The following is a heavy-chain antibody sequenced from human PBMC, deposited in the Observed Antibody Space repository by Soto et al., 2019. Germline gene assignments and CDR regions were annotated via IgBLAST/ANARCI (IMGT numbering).Heavy chain of an antibody. J-gene: IGHJ4*02. CDR3: ARGRGYSGYDRFDY. D-gene: IGHD5-12*01. CDR1: GFTVSSNY. Sequence: GGSLRLSCAASGFTVSSNYMSWVRQAPGKGLEWVSVIYSGGSTYYADSVKGRFTISRDNSKNTLYLQMNSLRAEDTAVYYCARGRGYSGYDRFDYWGQGTLVTVSS. V-gene: IGHV3-66*01. CDR2: IYSGGST.